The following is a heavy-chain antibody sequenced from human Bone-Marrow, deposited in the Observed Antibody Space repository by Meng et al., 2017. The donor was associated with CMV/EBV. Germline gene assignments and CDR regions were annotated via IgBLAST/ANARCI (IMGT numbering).Heavy chain of an antibody. CDR2: IKHDGSDK. CDR1: GFSFSNYW. V-gene: IGHV3-7*01. CDR3: ARDCKVVRGVISSSYYYYYGMDV. D-gene: IGHD3-10*01. Sequence: GESLKISCEASGFSFSNYWMSWVRQAPGRGLEWVANIKHDGSDKYYVDSVKGRFTISRDNAKNSLYLQMNSLRAEDTAVYYCARDCKVVRGVISSSYYYYYGMDVWGQGTTVTVSS. J-gene: IGHJ6*02.